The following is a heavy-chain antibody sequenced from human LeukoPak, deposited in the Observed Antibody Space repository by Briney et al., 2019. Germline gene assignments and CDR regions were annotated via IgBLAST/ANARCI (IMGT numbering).Heavy chain of an antibody. CDR1: GFTFSSYA. CDR3: ASPTDDSSGYEEYFQH. D-gene: IGHD3-22*01. CDR2: ISYDGGNK. V-gene: IGHV3-30-3*01. J-gene: IGHJ1*01. Sequence: GRSLRLSCAASGFTFSSYAMHWVRQAPGKGLEWVAVISYDGGNKYYADSVKGRFTISRDNSKNTLYLQMNSLRAEDTAVYYCASPTDDSSGYEEYFQHWGQGTLVTVSS.